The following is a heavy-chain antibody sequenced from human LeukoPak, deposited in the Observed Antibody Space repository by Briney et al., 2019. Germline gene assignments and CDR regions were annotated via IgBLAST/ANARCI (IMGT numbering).Heavy chain of an antibody. CDR3: ARRRSGNLDY. CDR2: ISSSGSTI. D-gene: IGHD3-10*01. J-gene: IGHJ4*02. CDR1: GFTFSNYD. Sequence: GGSLRLSCAASGFTFSNYDMNWVRQAPGKGLEWVSYISSSGSTIYYADSVKGRFTISRDNAKNSLYLQMNSLRAEDTAVYYCARRRSGNLDYWGQGTLATVSS. V-gene: IGHV3-48*03.